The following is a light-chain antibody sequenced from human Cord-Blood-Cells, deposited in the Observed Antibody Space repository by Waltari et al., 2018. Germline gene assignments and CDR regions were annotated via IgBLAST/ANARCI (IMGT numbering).Light chain of an antibody. Sequence: EIVLTQSPATLSLSPGERATLSCRASQSVSSYLAWYQQKPGQAPRLLIYDATNRATAIPTMFSGSGSGTDFTLTSSSLEPEDFAVYYCQQRSNWPRTFGQGTKVEIK. CDR3: QQRSNWPRT. CDR1: QSVSSY. J-gene: IGKJ1*01. V-gene: IGKV3-11*01. CDR2: DAT.